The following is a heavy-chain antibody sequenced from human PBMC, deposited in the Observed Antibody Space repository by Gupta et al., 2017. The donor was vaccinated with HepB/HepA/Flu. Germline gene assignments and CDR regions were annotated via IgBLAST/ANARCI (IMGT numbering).Heavy chain of an antibody. V-gene: IGHV4-39*01. J-gene: IGHJ4*02. D-gene: IGHD6-13*01. CDR2: TYYRGST. Sequence: STYYRGSTYYNPSLKSRVTISVDTSKNQFSLKLSSVTAADTAVYYCARLGGSSWYYFDYWGQGTLVTVSS. CDR3: ARLGGSSWYYFDY.